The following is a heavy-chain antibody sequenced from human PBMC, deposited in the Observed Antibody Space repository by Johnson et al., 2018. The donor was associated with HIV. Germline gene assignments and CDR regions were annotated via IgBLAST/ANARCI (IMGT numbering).Heavy chain of an antibody. CDR2: ISFDGNLN. D-gene: IGHD2-15*01. V-gene: IGHV3-30*14. CDR3: ALEGRGAPHDAFDI. Sequence: QMQLVESGGGLIQPGGSLRLSCAASGFTFSSYAMHWVRQAPGKGLEWVAVISFDGNLNKYADSVKGRFTISRDNSKNTLYLQMNSLRSEDTAVYYCALEGRGAPHDAFDIWGQGTMVTVSS. J-gene: IGHJ3*02. CDR1: GFTFSSYA.